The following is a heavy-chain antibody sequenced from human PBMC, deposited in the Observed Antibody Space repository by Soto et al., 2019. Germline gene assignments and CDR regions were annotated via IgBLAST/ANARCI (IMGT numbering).Heavy chain of an antibody. D-gene: IGHD2-2*01. CDR3: ALIKDCSRTDCYFASFDP. CDR2: IFLSDDK. CDR1: GLSLRNGKLG. V-gene: IGHV2-26*01. J-gene: IGHJ5*02. Sequence: GSGPTLANPTDTLTLTCTVSGLSLRNGKLGVSWIRQPPGKALKWHAHIFLSDDKSYSTSLRSRLTISKDTSRSQVVLTMTNLDPMNSATYYCALIKDCSRTDCYFASFDPWGQGTLVTVSS.